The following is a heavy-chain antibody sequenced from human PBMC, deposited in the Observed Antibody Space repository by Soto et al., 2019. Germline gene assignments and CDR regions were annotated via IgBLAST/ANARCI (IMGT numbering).Heavy chain of an antibody. J-gene: IGHJ4*02. Sequence: QVQLQESGPGLVKPSGTLSLTCAVSGGSLNTSNWWSWVRQPPRKGLEWIGEVYRTGSPNYNTSLEIRLTISVDKSKTQSSVKRTSVPAADTAVYYCARARATIAAAAIFAWWRQGSLVTVSS. CDR2: VYRTGSP. CDR3: ARARATIAAAAIFAW. D-gene: IGHD6-13*01. V-gene: IGHV4-4*02. CDR1: GGSLNTSNW.